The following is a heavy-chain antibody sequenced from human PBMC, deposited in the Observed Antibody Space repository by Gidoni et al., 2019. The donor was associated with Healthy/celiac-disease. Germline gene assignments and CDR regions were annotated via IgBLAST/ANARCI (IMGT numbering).Heavy chain of an antibody. J-gene: IGHJ2*01. V-gene: IGHV3-30*18. CDR2: ISYGGSDK. Sequence: RWVRQAPGQGLEWVAVISYGGSDKYYADSVKSRFTISRDDSKNTLYLQMNSLRAEDTAVYYCAKDWSGYSSPYWYFDLWGRGTLVTVSS. D-gene: IGHD3-3*01. CDR3: AKDWSGYSSPYWYFDL.